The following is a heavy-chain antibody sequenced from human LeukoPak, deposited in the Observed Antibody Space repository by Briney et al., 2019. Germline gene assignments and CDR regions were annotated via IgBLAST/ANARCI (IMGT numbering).Heavy chain of an antibody. V-gene: IGHV3-30*18. CDR1: GFTFSSYG. CDR3: AKDGFGVVIWGGPYCYYGMDV. CDR2: ISYDGSNK. J-gene: IGHJ6*02. D-gene: IGHD3-3*01. Sequence: GRSLRLSCAASGFTFSSYGMHWVRQAPGKGLEWVAVISYDGSNKYYADSVKGRFTISRDNSKNTLYLQMNSLRAEDTAVYYCAKDGFGVVIWGGPYCYYGMDVWGQGTTVTVSS.